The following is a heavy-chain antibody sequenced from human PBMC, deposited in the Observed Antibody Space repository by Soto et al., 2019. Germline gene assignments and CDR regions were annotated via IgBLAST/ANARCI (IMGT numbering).Heavy chain of an antibody. CDR2: ISESGDRT. D-gene: IGHD2-15*01. CDR3: ATVAVY. CDR1: GFTFSIYV. J-gene: IGHJ4*02. Sequence: EVQLLESGGGLVQPGGSLRLSCAASGFTFSIYVMSWVRQAPGKGLEWVSIISESGDRTNYADSVKGRFTISRDNSNNMLYLQMNSLTAEDTAVYSCATVAVYWGQGTLVTVSS. V-gene: IGHV3-23*01.